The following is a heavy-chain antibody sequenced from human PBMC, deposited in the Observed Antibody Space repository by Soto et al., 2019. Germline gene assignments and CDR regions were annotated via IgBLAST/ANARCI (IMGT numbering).Heavy chain of an antibody. Sequence: PGGSLRLSCAASGFTFSSYWMHWVRQAPGKGLVWVSRINSDGSSTSYADSVKGRFTISRDNAKNTLYLQMNGLRAEDTAVYYCARGARYGGNSDWYFDLWGRGTLVTVSS. D-gene: IGHD2-21*02. CDR3: ARGARYGGNSDWYFDL. J-gene: IGHJ2*01. V-gene: IGHV3-74*01. CDR1: GFTFSSYW. CDR2: INSDGSST.